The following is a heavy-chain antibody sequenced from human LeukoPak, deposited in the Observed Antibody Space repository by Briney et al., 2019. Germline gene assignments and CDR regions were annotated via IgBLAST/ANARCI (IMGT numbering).Heavy chain of an antibody. V-gene: IGHV4-34*01. CDR1: GGSFSGYY. Sequence: SETLSLTCAVYGGSFSGYYWSWIRQPPGKGLEWIGEINHSGGTNYNPSLKSRVTISVDTSKNQFSLKLSSVTAADTAVYYCARGQRQGYCSGGSCHNWFDPWGQGTLVTVSS. J-gene: IGHJ5*02. CDR2: INHSGGT. D-gene: IGHD2-15*01. CDR3: ARGQRQGYCSGGSCHNWFDP.